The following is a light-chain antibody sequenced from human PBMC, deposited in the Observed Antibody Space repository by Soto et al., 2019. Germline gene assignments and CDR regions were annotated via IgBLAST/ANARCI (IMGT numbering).Light chain of an antibody. CDR3: AAWDDSLSGVI. J-gene: IGLJ2*01. Sequence: QLVLTQPPSASGTPGQRVTISCSGSSSSIGSNYVYWFQQLPGTAPKLLMYRNNQRPSGVPDRFSGSKSDTSASLAISGLRSEDEADYYCAAWDDSLSGVIFGGGTKLTVL. CDR2: RNN. V-gene: IGLV1-47*01. CDR1: SSSIGSNY.